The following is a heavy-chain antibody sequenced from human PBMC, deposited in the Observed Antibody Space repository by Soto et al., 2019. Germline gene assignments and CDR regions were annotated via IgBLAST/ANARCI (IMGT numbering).Heavy chain of an antibody. J-gene: IGHJ6*01. CDR3: ASVTPGNNLYYFYGLDV. Sequence: PWGALLFSCVSGVFSFGTYAIPWVRLAPGKGLQWVALISYEGSNTYYADSVKGRFTVSRDNSKNTLYLQMNSLRPEDTGVYYCASVTPGNNLYYFYGLDVWGQGTSVTVSS. V-gene: IGHV3-30-3*01. D-gene: IGHD1-1*01. CDR1: VFSFGTYA. CDR2: ISYEGSNT.